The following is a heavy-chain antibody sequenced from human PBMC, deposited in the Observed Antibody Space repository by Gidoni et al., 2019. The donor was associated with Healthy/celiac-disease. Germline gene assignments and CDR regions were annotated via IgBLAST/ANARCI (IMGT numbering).Heavy chain of an antibody. D-gene: IGHD3-16*01. CDR2: ISYDGSNK. V-gene: IGHV3-30*18. CDR3: AKGFDDYVWGSHNGGYYFDY. CDR1: GFTFSSYG. J-gene: IGHJ4*02. Sequence: QVKLVESGGGVVQPGRSLRLSCAASGFTFSSYGMHWVRQAPGKGLEWVAVISYDGSNKYYADSVKGRFTISRDNSKNTLYLQMNSLRAEDTAVYYCAKGFDDYVWGSHNGGYYFDYWGQGTLVTVSS.